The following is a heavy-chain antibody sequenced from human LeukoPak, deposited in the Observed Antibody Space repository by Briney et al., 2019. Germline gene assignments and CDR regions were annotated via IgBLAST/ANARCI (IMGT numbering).Heavy chain of an antibody. D-gene: IGHD3-10*01. CDR3: ARDLSITEGVFDY. Sequence: VSVKVSCKASGYTFTGYYMHWVRQAPGQGLEWMGWINPNSGGTNYAQKFQGRVTMTRDTSISTAYMELSRLRSDDTAVYYCARDLSITEGVFDYWGQGTLVTVSS. CDR2: INPNSGGT. V-gene: IGHV1-2*02. J-gene: IGHJ4*02. CDR1: GYTFTGYY.